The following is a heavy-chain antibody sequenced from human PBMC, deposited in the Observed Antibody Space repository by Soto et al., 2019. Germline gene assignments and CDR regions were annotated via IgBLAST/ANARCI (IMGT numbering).Heavy chain of an antibody. Sequence: PGGPLILSCAASGFIFSSYWMSWVRQAPGKGLEWVANIKQDGSEKYYVDSVKGRFTISRDNAKNSLYLQMNSLRAEDTAVYYCARGRVFRTYYIDYWGQGTLVSVSS. V-gene: IGHV3-7*01. CDR2: IKQDGSEK. CDR1: GFIFSSYW. J-gene: IGHJ4*02. D-gene: IGHD2-21*01. CDR3: ARGRVFRTYYIDY.